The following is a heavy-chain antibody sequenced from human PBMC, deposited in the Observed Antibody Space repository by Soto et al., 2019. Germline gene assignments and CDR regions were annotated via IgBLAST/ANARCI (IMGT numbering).Heavy chain of an antibody. D-gene: IGHD6-13*01. Sequence: ASVKVSCKASGYTFTSNWIHWARRAPGQGLEWMGVINPSGDITKYAPKFQGRVTMTTDTSTSTIYMDLSSLTSEDTAVYYCARDHSIASSGAWWLDLWGQGTLVTVSS. CDR1: GYTFTSNW. V-gene: IGHV1-46*01. CDR3: ARDHSIASSGAWWLDL. J-gene: IGHJ5*02. CDR2: INPSGDIT.